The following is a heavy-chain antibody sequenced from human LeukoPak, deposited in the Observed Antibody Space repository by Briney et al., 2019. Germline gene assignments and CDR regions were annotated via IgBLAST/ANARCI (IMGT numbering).Heavy chain of an antibody. CDR2: INHSGST. CDR3: ARGTVANWWKYNWFDP. Sequence: SETLSLTCAVYGESFSGYYWSWIRQPPGKGLEWIGEINHSGSTNYNPSLKSRVTISVDTSKNQFSLKLSSVTAADTAVYYCARGTVANWWKYNWFDPWGQGTLVTVSS. CDR1: GESFSGYY. V-gene: IGHV4-34*01. J-gene: IGHJ5*02. D-gene: IGHD4-17*01.